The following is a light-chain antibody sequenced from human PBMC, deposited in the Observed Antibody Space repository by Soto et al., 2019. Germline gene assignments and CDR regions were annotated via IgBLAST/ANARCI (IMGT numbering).Light chain of an antibody. J-gene: IGKJ2*01. V-gene: IGKV3-20*01. CDR3: QQYGSSPQT. CDR2: GAS. CDR1: QSVDSSY. Sequence: EVVLTQSPGTLSLSPGERATLSCRSSQSVDSSYLAWYQQKPGQAPRLLIYGASSRATGIPDRFSGRGSGTDFTLTISRLEPEEFAVYYCQQYGSSPQTFGQGTKVDIK.